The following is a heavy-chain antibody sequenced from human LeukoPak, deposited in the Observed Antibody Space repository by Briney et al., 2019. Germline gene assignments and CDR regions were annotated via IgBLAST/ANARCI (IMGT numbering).Heavy chain of an antibody. CDR1: GGSISSYY. Sequence: PSETLSLTCTVSGGSISSYYWGWIRQPPGKGLEWIGSIYYSGSTYYNPSLKSRVTISVDTSKNQFSLKLSSVTAADTAVYYCARLDEMATIGGFFDYWGQGTLVTVSS. CDR2: IYYSGST. V-gene: IGHV4-39*01. CDR3: ARLDEMATIGGFFDY. J-gene: IGHJ4*02. D-gene: IGHD5-24*01.